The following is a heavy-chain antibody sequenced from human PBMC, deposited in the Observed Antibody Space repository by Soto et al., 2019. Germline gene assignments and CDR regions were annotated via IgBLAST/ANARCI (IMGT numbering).Heavy chain of an antibody. J-gene: IGHJ5*02. Sequence: SETLSLTCTVSGGSISSYYWSWIRQPPGKGLEWIGYIYYSGSTNYNPSLKSRVTISVDTCKNQFSLKLSSVTAADTAVYYCARDITGGPTWRWFDPWGQGTLVTVSS. CDR2: IYYSGST. CDR1: GGSISSYY. CDR3: ARDITGGPTWRWFDP. V-gene: IGHV4-59*01. D-gene: IGHD3-3*01.